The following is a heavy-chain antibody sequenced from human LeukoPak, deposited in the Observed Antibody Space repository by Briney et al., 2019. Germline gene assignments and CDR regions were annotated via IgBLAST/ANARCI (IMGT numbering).Heavy chain of an antibody. CDR2: IIPIFGTA. CDR1: GYTFTSYY. J-gene: IGHJ5*02. D-gene: IGHD6-13*01. Sequence: SVKVSCKASGYTFTSYYMHWVRQAPGQGLEWMGGIIPIFGTANYAQKFQGRVTITADESTSTAYMELSSLRSEDTAVYYCAFGDGIAENHWGQGTLVTVSS. V-gene: IGHV1-69*13. CDR3: AFGDGIAENH.